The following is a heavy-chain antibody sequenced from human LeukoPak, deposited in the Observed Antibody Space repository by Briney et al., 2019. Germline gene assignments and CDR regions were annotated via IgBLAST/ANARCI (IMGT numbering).Heavy chain of an antibody. D-gene: IGHD5-18*01. CDR1: GGSISNYY. V-gene: IGHV4-39*07. Sequence: SETLSLTCTVSGGSISNYYWGWIRQPPGKGLEWIGSIYYSGSTYYNPSLKSRVTISVDTSKNQFSLKLSSVTAADTAVYYCASIGYSYGYSPYYYMDVWGKGTTVTVSS. CDR3: ASIGYSYGYSPYYYMDV. J-gene: IGHJ6*03. CDR2: IYYSGST.